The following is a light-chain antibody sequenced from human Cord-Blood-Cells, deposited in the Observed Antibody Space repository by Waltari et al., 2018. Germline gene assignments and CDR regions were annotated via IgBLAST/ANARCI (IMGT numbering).Light chain of an antibody. Sequence: DLQMTKSPYSVSPYVEARFTITCRASQGISSWLAWYQQKPGKAPKLLIYAASSLQSGVPSRFSGSGSGTDFTLTISSLQPEDFATYYCQQANSFPPDITFGQGTRLEIK. J-gene: IGKJ5*01. CDR1: QGISSW. V-gene: IGKV1-12*01. CDR2: AAS. CDR3: QQANSFPPDIT.